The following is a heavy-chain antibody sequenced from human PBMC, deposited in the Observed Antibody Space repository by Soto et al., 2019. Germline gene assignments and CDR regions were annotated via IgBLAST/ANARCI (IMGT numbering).Heavy chain of an antibody. Sequence: AGSPRLSCAASGFTFSSYGMHWVRQAPGKGLEWVAVIWYDGSNKYYADSVKGRFTISRDNSKNTRYLQMNSMRAEDTAVYYCARDFWYCSSTSCIVPPLWFDPWGQGTLVTVSS. J-gene: IGHJ5*02. CDR3: ARDFWYCSSTSCIVPPLWFDP. D-gene: IGHD2-2*01. CDR2: IWYDGSNK. CDR1: GFTFSSYG. V-gene: IGHV3-33*01.